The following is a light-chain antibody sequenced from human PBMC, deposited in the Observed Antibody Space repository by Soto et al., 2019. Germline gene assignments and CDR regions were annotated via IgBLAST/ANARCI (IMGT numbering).Light chain of an antibody. J-gene: IGKJ5*01. CDR2: VAF. V-gene: IGKV1-39*01. Sequence: DIQMAQSPSSLSASVGDTVTMTCRASQSIALSVNWYQQKPGKAPKLLIYVAFTLESGVPSRFSGSGSGTEFTLTIRSLQPEDFATYYCQQSFRSPITFGQGTRLE. CDR3: QQSFRSPIT. CDR1: QSIALS.